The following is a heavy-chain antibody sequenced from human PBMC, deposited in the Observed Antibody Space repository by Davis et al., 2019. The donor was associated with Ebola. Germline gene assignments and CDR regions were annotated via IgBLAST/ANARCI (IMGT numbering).Heavy chain of an antibody. Sequence: PGGSLRLSCKGSGYSFTSYWIGWVRQMPGKGLEWMGIIYPGDSDTRYSPSFRGQVTISADKSISTAYLQWSSLKASDTAMYFCARSTTFYYGMDVWGQGTTVTVSS. CDR2: IYPGDSDT. V-gene: IGHV5-51*01. CDR1: GYSFTSYW. D-gene: IGHD1-1*01. J-gene: IGHJ6*02. CDR3: ARSTTFYYGMDV.